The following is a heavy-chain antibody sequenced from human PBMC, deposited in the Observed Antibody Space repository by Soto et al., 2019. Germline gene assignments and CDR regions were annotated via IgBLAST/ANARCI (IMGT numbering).Heavy chain of an antibody. CDR2: ITPMFVTP. J-gene: IGHJ4*02. Sequence: KVSSKASVVTPNRPDMWAVPQAPGQGLEWMGGITPMFVTPHYAEKFQDSVTITADESTGTAYLELSRLTSEDPAVSYWATRHGSGSDIFDYWGQGTMATDSS. CDR3: ATRHGSGSDIFDY. CDR1: VVTPNRPD. V-gene: IGHV1-69*01. D-gene: IGHD2-15*01.